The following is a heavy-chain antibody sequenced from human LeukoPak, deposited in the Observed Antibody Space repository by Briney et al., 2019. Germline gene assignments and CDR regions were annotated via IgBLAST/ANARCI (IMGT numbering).Heavy chain of an antibody. D-gene: IGHD6-19*01. Sequence: GGSLRLSCAASGFTFSSYGMTWVRQAPGKGLEWVSAISGSGSGGSTYYADSVKGRFTISRDNAKNTLYLQMNSLRAEDTAVYYCARVTAVAGTSVGVDAWGQGILVTVS. CDR2: ISGSGSGGST. CDR3: ARVTAVAGTSVGVDA. CDR1: GFTFSSYG. V-gene: IGHV3-23*01. J-gene: IGHJ4*02.